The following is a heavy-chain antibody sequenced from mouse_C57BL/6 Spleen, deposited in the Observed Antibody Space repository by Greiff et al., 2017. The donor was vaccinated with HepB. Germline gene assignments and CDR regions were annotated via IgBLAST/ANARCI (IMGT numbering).Heavy chain of an antibody. CDR2: TNPTNGRT. CDR1: GYTFTSYW. J-gene: IGHJ2*01. Sequence: VQLQQSGAELVKAGASVKMSCKASGYTFTSYWMHWVKQRLGQGLEWFAETNPTNGRTYYNEKFKSKATLTVDKSSSTAYMLLSGPTFEDSAVYYCARIKKIVATYFDYWGQGTPLPVSS. CDR3: ARIKKIVATYFDY. D-gene: IGHD1-1*01. V-gene: IGHV1S81*02.